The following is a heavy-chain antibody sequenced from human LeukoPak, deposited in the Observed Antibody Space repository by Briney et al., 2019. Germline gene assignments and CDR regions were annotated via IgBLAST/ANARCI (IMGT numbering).Heavy chain of an antibody. J-gene: IGHJ4*02. CDR1: GFTFSSYW. CDR2: IKQDGSEK. V-gene: IGHV3-7*03. Sequence: PGGSLRLSCAASGFTFSSYWMSWVRQAPGKGLEWVANIKQDGSEKYYVDSVKGRFTISRDNAKNSLYLQMNSLRAEDTAVYHCARDREIVVVPAAIGYWGQGTLVTVSS. D-gene: IGHD2-2*01. CDR3: ARDREIVVVPAAIGY.